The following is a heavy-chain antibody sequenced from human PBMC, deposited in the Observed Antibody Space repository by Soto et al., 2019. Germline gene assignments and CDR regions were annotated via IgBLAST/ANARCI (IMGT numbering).Heavy chain of an antibody. V-gene: IGHV3-49*04. CDR2: IRSKAYGGTT. Sequence: PGGSPGLSCPASGFPLGSYFMSLVRQARGKGLEWVGFIRSKAYGGTTEYAASVKGRFTISRDDSKSIAYLQMNSLKTEDTAVYYCTRTNYYYGMDVWGQGTTVTAP. J-gene: IGHJ6*02. CDR3: TRTNYYYGMDV. CDR1: GFPLGSYF.